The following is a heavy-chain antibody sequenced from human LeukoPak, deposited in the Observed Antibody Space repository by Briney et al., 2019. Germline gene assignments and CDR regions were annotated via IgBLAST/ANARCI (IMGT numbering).Heavy chain of an antibody. Sequence: SETLSLTCAVYGGSFSGYYWSWLRQPPGKGLEWIGEINHSGSSNYNPSLKSRVTISLDTSKNQFSLKLSSVTAADTAVYYCARDRRYGDYAGNYWGQGTLVTVSS. CDR2: INHSGSS. J-gene: IGHJ4*02. D-gene: IGHD4-17*01. CDR1: GGSFSGYY. V-gene: IGHV4-34*01. CDR3: ARDRRYGDYAGNY.